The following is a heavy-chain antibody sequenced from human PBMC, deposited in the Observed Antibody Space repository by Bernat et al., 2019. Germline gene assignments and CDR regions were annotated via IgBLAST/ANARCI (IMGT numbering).Heavy chain of an antibody. V-gene: IGHV3-30*18. CDR3: AKARGSYFYYYGMDV. J-gene: IGHJ6*02. Sequence: QVQLVESGGGVVQPGRSLRLSCAASGFTFSSYGMHWVRQAPGKGLEWVAVISYDGSNKYYADSVKGRFTISRDNSKNTLYLQMNSLRAEDTAVYYCAKARGSYFYYYGMDVWGQGTTVTVS. CDR1: GFTFSSYG. D-gene: IGHD1-26*01. CDR2: ISYDGSNK.